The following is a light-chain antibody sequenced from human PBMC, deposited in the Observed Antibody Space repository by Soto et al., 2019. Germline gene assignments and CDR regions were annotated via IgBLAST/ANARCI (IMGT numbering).Light chain of an antibody. Sequence: QAVVTQSPSASATPGQRVTISCSGSYSNIGGNSVNWYQQLPRSAPKLLIYADSQRPSGVPDRFSGSKSCTSASLAISGLQSEDEADYYCAAWDDGMRAWVFGGGTKLTVL. CDR1: YSNIGGNS. V-gene: IGLV1-44*01. CDR3: AAWDDGMRAWV. J-gene: IGLJ3*02. CDR2: ADS.